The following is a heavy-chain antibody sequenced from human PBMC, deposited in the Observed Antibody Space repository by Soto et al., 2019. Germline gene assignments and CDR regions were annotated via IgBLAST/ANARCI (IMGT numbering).Heavy chain of an antibody. CDR1: GFSFSAQH. J-gene: IGHJ4*02. CDR3: ASDSYYYASDY. Sequence: GGSLRLSCAASGFSFSAQHMTWMRQAPGKGLEWVSYISGSGTTIHYTDSVKGRFTVSRDNAKNSVYLQMNSLRAEDTAVYYCASDSYYYASDYWGQGTLVTVSS. D-gene: IGHD3-10*01. V-gene: IGHV3-11*01. CDR2: ISGSGTTI.